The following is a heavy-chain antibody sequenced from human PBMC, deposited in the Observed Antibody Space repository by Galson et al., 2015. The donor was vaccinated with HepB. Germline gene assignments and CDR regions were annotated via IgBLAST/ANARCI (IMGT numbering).Heavy chain of an antibody. CDR1: GFTFSSYS. CDR3: ARDPGPYEFWSGYGNYFDC. J-gene: IGHJ4*02. V-gene: IGHV3-48*02. CDR2: ISGSSKSI. D-gene: IGHD3-3*01. Sequence: SLRLSCAASGFTFSSYSMNWVRQAPGKGLEWVSYISGSSKSIYYADSVKGRFTISRDNAKNSLYLQLNSLRDEDTAVYYCARDPGPYEFWSGYGNYFDCWGLGTLVTVSS.